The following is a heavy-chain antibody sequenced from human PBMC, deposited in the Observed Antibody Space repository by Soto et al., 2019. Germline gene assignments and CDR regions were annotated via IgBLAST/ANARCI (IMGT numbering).Heavy chain of an antibody. Sequence: GGSLRLSCATSGFTFSRYWIHWVRQVPGKGLVWVSRINNDGSITNYADSVKGRFTISRDNAKNSLYLQMNSLRTEDTALYYSPKGPQTIRPLSYFDYCGQGTPVTVSS. CDR1: GFTFSRYW. CDR3: PKGPQTIRPLSYFDY. V-gene: IGHV3-74*01. D-gene: IGHD3-3*01. J-gene: IGHJ4*02. CDR2: INNDGSIT.